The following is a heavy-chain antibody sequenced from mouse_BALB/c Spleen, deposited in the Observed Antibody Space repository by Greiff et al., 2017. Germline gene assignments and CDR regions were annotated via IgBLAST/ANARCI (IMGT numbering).Heavy chain of an antibody. CDR1: GFSLTSYG. Sequence: VQRVESGPGLVAPSQSLSITCTVSGFSLTSYGVHWVRQPPGKGLEWLGVIWAGGSTNYNSALMSRLSISKDNSKSQVFLKMNSLQTDDTAMYYCARDNVWFAYWGQGTLVTVSA. V-gene: IGHV2-9*02. CDR3: ARDNVWFAY. J-gene: IGHJ3*01. CDR2: IWAGGST.